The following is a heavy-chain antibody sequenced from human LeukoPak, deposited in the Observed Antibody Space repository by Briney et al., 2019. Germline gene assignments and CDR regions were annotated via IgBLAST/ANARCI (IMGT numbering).Heavy chain of an antibody. J-gene: IGHJ6*03. CDR2: INHSGST. D-gene: IGHD5-18*01. CDR3: ARVRRRLPRDYYYYMEV. V-gene: IGHV4-34*01. CDR1: GGSFSGYY. Sequence: SETLSLTCAVYGGSFSGYYWSWIRQPPGKGLEWIGEINHSGSTNYNPSLKSRVTISVDTSKNQFSLKLSSVTAADTAVYYCARVRRRLPRDYYYYMEVWGKGTTVTVSS.